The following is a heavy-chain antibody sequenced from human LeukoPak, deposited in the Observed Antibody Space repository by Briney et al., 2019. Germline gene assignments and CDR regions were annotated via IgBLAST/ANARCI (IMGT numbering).Heavy chain of an antibody. CDR2: IGSNGGST. D-gene: IGHD6-13*01. CDR1: GFIFSSYP. Sequence: GGSLRLSCAASGFIFSSYPMYWVRQAPGKGLECVSAIGSNGGSTYYANSVKGRFTISRDNSKNTLYLQMGSLRAEDMAVYYCARTSGQQLTFDYWGQGTLVTVSS. CDR3: ARTSGQQLTFDY. V-gene: IGHV3-64*01. J-gene: IGHJ4*02.